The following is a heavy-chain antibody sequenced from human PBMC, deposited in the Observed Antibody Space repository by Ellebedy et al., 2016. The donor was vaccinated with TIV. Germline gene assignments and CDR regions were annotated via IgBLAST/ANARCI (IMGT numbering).Heavy chain of an antibody. CDR3: AKEDYGGYYGMDV. CDR1: GHTSGHSFSAYG. J-gene: IGHJ6*02. CDR2: ISGDGDTS. Sequence: GESLKISXSVSGHTSGHSFSAYGMSWVRQAPGKGLEWVSAISGDGDTSYYADSVRGRFAISRDNFYKRLYLQMNSLRAEDTAVYYCAKEDYGGYYGMDVWGQGTTVTVSS. V-gene: IGHV3-23*01. D-gene: IGHD4/OR15-4a*01.